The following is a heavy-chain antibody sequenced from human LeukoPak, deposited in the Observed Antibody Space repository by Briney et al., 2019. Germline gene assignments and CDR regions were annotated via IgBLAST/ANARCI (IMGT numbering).Heavy chain of an antibody. Sequence: GGSLRLSCAASGFTFSIYWMSWVRQAPGKGLEWVANIKQDGSEKYYVDSVKGRFTISRDIAKNSLYLQMNSLRAEDTAVYYCAREGDIVVVPAAPGDVWGKGTTVTVSS. CDR3: AREGDIVVVPAAPGDV. V-gene: IGHV3-7*01. CDR1: GFTFSIYW. CDR2: IKQDGSEK. D-gene: IGHD2-2*01. J-gene: IGHJ6*04.